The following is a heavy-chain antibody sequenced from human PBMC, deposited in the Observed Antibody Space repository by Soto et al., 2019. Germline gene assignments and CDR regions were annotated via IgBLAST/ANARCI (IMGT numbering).Heavy chain of an antibody. CDR3: ARDHYDSSGHFDY. V-gene: IGHV1-69*06. CDR2: IIPIFGTA. J-gene: IGHJ4*02. Sequence: GASVKVSCKASGGTFSSYAISWLRQAPGQGLEWMGGIIPIFGTANYAQKFQGRVTITADKSTSTAYMELSSLRSEDTAVYYCARDHYDSSGHFDYWGQGTLVTVSS. D-gene: IGHD3-22*01. CDR1: GGTFSSYA.